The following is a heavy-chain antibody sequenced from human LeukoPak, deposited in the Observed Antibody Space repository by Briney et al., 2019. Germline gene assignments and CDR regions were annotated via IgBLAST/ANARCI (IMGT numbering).Heavy chain of an antibody. J-gene: IGHJ4*02. D-gene: IGHD5-18*01. CDR3: ARDFPGGYSYEVDY. Sequence: NPSETLSLTCTVSGGSISSSSYYWGWIRQPPGKGLEWIGSIYYSGSTYYNPSLKSRVTISVDTSKNQFSLKLSSVTAADTAVYYCARDFPGGYSYEVDYWGQGTLVTVSS. CDR1: GGSISSSSYY. CDR2: IYYSGST. V-gene: IGHV4-39*07.